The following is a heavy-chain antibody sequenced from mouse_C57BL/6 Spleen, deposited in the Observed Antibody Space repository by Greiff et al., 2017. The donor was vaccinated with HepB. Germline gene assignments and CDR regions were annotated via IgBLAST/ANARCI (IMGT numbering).Heavy chain of an antibody. CDR1: GYTFTDYY. D-gene: IGHD1-1*01. CDR3: ARDYYGSSYAFAY. J-gene: IGHJ3*01. CDR2: INPNNGGT. V-gene: IGHV1-26*01. Sequence: VQLQQSGPELVKPGASVKISCKASGYTFTDYYMNWVKQSHGKSLEWIGDINPNNGGTSYNQKFKGKATLTVDKSSSTAYMELRSLTSEDSAVYYCARDYYGSSYAFAYWGQGTLDTVSA.